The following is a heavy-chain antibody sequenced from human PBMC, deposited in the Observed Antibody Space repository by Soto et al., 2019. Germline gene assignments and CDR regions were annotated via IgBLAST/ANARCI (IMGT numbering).Heavy chain of an antibody. CDR3: ARDRFNSDGSYSWLDP. J-gene: IGHJ5*02. V-gene: IGHV1-69*01. CDR1: GGSITSYA. Sequence: QVQQVQPGPEVKKPGSSVKVSCKASGGSITSYAVSWVRQAPGQGLEWMGGIISMFGTTHYAQKFQGRVTIAADESTNTVHMELFRPRSDDTAIYYCARDRFNSDGSYSWLDPWGQGTVVTVSS. CDR2: IISMFGTT. D-gene: IGHD2-21*02.